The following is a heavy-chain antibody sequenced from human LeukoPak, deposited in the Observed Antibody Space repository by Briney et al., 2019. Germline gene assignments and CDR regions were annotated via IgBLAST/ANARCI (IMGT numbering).Heavy chain of an antibody. CDR2: IYYSGST. CDR1: GGSISSSSYY. J-gene: IGHJ3*02. V-gene: IGHV4-39*01. Sequence: SETLSLTCTVSGGSISSSSYYWGWIRQPPGKGLEWIGSIYYSGSTYYNPSLKSRVTISVDTSKNQFSLKLSSVTAADTAVYYCASPLTYDSSGLDAFDIWGQGTMVTVSS. CDR3: ASPLTYDSSGLDAFDI. D-gene: IGHD3-22*01.